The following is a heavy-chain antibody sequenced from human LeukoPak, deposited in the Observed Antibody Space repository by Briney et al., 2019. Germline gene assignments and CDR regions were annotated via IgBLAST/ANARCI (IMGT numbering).Heavy chain of an antibody. J-gene: IGHJ4*02. CDR3: ARGSAYCGGDCYSEPLSLLDY. D-gene: IGHD2-21*02. Sequence: SETLSLTCAVYGVSFSGYYWSWIRQPPGKGLEWIGEINHSGSTNYNPSLKSRVTISVDTSKNQFSLKLSSVTAADPAVYYCARGSAYCGGDCYSEPLSLLDYWGQGTLVTVSS. V-gene: IGHV4-34*01. CDR2: INHSGST. CDR1: GVSFSGYY.